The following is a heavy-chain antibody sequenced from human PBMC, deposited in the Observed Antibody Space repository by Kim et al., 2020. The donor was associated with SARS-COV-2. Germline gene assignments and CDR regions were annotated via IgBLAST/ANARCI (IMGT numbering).Heavy chain of an antibody. V-gene: IGHV3-11*05. CDR2: T. D-gene: IGHD3-16*01. CDR3: ARDFRGGSFDY. J-gene: IGHJ4*02. Sequence: TNSADSAKGRFTISRDNAKNSLYLQMNSLRAEDTAVYYCARDFRGGSFDYWGQGTLVTVSS.